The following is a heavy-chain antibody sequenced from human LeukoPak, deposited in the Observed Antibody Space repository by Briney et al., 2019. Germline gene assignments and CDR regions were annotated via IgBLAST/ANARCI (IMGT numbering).Heavy chain of an antibody. Sequence: SETLSLTCTVSGGSINSRNYYWGWIRQSPGKGLEWIATIYYSGTTYYKPSLKSRVTISIDTSKNQFSLRLTSVTAADTAVYRCARHMDSAMVSFDFWGRGTLVAVSS. CDR1: GGSINSRNYY. D-gene: IGHD5-18*01. CDR3: ARHMDSAMVSFDF. J-gene: IGHJ4*02. V-gene: IGHV4-39*01. CDR2: IYYSGTT.